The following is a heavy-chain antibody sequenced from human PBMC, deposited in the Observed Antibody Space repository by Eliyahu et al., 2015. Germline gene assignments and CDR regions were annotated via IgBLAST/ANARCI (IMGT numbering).Heavy chain of an antibody. V-gene: IGHV4-34*01. J-gene: IGHJ6*02. Sequence: QVQLQQGGAGPLKPSETLSLSCAVNGDTXDGRYWTXIPQSPGKVLEWLGDIHKNGDGHQSHDPTLQGRVTLSIDNSKNRFSLRLKSVTAADTAVYFCARALLRRIATDDSGKLHYYYGMDVWGQGTAVTVS. CDR2: IHKNGDGH. CDR3: ARALLRRIATDDSGKLHYYYGMDV. D-gene: IGHD2-15*01. CDR1: GDTXDGRY.